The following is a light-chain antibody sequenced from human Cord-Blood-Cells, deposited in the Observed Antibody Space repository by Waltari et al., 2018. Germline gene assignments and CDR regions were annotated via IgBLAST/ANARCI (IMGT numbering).Light chain of an antibody. CDR2: YAS. CDR3: QQYDNLPFT. J-gene: IGKJ3*01. Sequence: DIQMTQSQSSLSASVGDRVTITCQASQDISNYLNWYQQKPGKAPKLLIYYASNLETGVPSRFSGSGSGTDFTFTIISLQPEDIATYYCQQYDNLPFTFGPGTKVDIK. V-gene: IGKV1-33*01. CDR1: QDISNY.